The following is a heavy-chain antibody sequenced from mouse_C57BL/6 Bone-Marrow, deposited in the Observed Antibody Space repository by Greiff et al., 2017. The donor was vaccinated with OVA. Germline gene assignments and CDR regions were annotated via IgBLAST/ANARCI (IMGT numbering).Heavy chain of an antibody. CDR1: GYTFTSYW. V-gene: IGHV1-69*01. Sequence: QVQLQQPGAELVMPGASVKLSCKASGYTFTSYWMHWVKQRPGQGLEWIGEIDPSDSYTNYNQKFKGKSTLTVDKSSSTAYMQLSSLPSEDSAVYYCASTGAGTDFDYWGQGTTLTVSS. CDR2: IDPSDSYT. CDR3: ASTGAGTDFDY. D-gene: IGHD4-1*01. J-gene: IGHJ2*01.